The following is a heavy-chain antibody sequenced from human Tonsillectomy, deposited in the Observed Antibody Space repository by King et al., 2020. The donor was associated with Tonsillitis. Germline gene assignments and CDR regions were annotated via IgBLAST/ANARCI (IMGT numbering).Heavy chain of an antibody. Sequence: EQLVQSGAEVKKPGASVKVSCKASGYTFSIYYIHWVRQAPGQGLEWMGIINPSAASTSYPQKFLGRVTMTSDTSTSIVYMELSSLRSEDTAVYYCARGQFYYDRSGYHDAFDIWGPGTMVTVSS. J-gene: IGHJ3*02. CDR1: GYTFSIYY. D-gene: IGHD3-22*01. CDR3: ARGQFYYDRSGYHDAFDI. V-gene: IGHV1-46*01. CDR2: INPSAAST.